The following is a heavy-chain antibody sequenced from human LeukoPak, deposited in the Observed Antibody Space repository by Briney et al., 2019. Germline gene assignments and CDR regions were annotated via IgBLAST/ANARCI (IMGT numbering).Heavy chain of an antibody. D-gene: IGHD3-10*01. Sequence: PSETLSLTCTVSGGSISSYYWSWIRQPPGKGLEWIGYIYYSGSTNYNPSLKSRVTISVDTSKNQFSLKLSSVIAADTAVYYCARGLAMVRGRTRYYYGMDVWGQGTTVTVSS. J-gene: IGHJ6*02. CDR2: IYYSGST. CDR1: GGSISSYY. CDR3: ARGLAMVRGRTRYYYGMDV. V-gene: IGHV4-59*01.